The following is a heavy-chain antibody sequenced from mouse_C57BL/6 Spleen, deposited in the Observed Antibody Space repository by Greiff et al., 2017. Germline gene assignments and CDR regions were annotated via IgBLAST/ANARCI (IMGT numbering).Heavy chain of an antibody. J-gene: IGHJ4*01. CDR1: GYTFTDYY. V-gene: IGHV1-26*01. D-gene: IGHD1-1*01. CDR2: INPNNGGT. CDR3: ARKGYYGSSYIYYYAMDY. Sequence: EVQLQQSGPELVKPGASVKISCKASGYTFTDYYMNWVKQSHGKSLEWIGDINPNNGGTSYNQKFKGKATLTVDKSSSTAYMELRSLTSEDSAVYYCARKGYYGSSYIYYYAMDYWGQGTSVTVSS.